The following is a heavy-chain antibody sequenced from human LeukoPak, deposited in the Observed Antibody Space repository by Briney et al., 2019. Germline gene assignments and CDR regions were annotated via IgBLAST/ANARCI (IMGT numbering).Heavy chain of an antibody. CDR2: IYSGGNT. D-gene: IGHD4-17*01. V-gene: IGHV3-53*01. CDR1: GFTVSSNS. J-gene: IGHJ4*02. CDR3: ARRAGEYSHPYDY. Sequence: GGSLRLSCTVSGFTVSSNSMSWVRQAPGKVLEWVSFIYSGGNTHYSDSVKGRFTISRDNSKNTLYLQINSLRAEDTAVYYCARRAGEYSHPYDYWGQGTLVTVSS.